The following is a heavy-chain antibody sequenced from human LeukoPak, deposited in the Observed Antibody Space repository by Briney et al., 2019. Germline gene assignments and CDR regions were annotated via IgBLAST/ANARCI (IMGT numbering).Heavy chain of an antibody. CDR3: ARDNYYDSSAYYWGYFDY. CDR1: GYTFTGYH. J-gene: IGHJ4*02. V-gene: IGHV1-2*02. D-gene: IGHD3-22*01. Sequence: ASVKVSCKASGYTFTGYHIHWVRQAPGQRLEWMGWINPNSGATKYAQKFQGGVTMTRDTPITTVYMELSRLTTDDTAVYYCARDNYYDSSAYYWGYFDYWGQGTLVTVSS. CDR2: INPNSGAT.